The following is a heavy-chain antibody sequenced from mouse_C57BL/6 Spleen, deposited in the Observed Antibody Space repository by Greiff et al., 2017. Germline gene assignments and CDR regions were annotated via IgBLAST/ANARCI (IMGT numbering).Heavy chain of an antibody. V-gene: IGHV1-82*01. CDR1: GYAFSSSW. D-gene: IGHD2-14*01. Sequence: QVQLQQSGPELVKPGASVKISCKASGYAFSSSWMNWVKQRPGKGLEWIGRIYPGDGDTNYNGKFKGKATLTADKSSSTAYMQLSSLTSEDSAVYFCASTYRGIDYWGQGTTLTVSS. J-gene: IGHJ2*01. CDR3: ASTYRGIDY. CDR2: IYPGDGDT.